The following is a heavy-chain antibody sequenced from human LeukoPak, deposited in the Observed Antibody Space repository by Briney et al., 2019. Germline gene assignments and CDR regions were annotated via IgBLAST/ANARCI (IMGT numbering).Heavy chain of an antibody. CDR2: ISSSGSTI. J-gene: IGHJ4*02. V-gene: IGHV3-48*03. CDR1: GFTFSSYE. CDR3: AAGAYCSGGSCYLGLPYFDY. Sequence: GGSLRLSCAASGFTFSSYEMNWVRQAPGKGLEWVSYISSSGSTIYYADSVKGRFTISRDNAKNSLYLQMNSLRAEDTALYYCAAGAYCSGGSCYLGLPYFDYWGQGTLVTVSS. D-gene: IGHD2-15*01.